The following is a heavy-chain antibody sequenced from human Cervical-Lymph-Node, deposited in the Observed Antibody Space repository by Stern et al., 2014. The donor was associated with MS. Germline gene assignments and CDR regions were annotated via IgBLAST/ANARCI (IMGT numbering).Heavy chain of an antibody. CDR3: ARDKVAGTGVFDY. J-gene: IGHJ4*02. D-gene: IGHD6-19*01. CDR2: INPSDGST. V-gene: IGHV1-46*01. Sequence: VQLVQSGAEVKKPGASVKVSCKASGYTFTSYYMHWVRQAPGQGLEWMGIINPSDGSTRYAQKLQGRVTMTRDTSTSTVYMELSSLRSEDTAVYYCARDKVAGTGVFDYGAREPWSPSPQ. CDR1: GYTFTSYY.